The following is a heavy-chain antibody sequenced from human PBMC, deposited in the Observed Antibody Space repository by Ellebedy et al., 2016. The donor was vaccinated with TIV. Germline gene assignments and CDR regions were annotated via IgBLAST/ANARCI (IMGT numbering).Heavy chain of an antibody. J-gene: IGHJ4*02. V-gene: IGHV3-66*01. CDR3: SRYPYQHIGY. Sequence: PGGSLRLSCAASGFTVSDSYMSWVRQAPGKGLEWLGVIYSGGSTYYADSVKGRFTVYRDNSKNTLYLQMNSLRAEDTAVYYCSRYPYQHIGYWGQGTLVTVSS. CDR1: GFTVSDSY. CDR2: IYSGGST. D-gene: IGHD2-2*01.